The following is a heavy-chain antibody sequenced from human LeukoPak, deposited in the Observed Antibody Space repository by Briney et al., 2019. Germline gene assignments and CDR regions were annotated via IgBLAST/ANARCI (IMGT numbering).Heavy chain of an antibody. Sequence: GGSLRLSCAASGFTFSTYEMNWVRQAPGKGLEWVSYISTSGTTIYYADSVKGRFTISRDNAKNSLYLQMNSLRAEDTAVYYCARDSRYYDFWSGYYKPPRNWGQGTLVTVSS. V-gene: IGHV3-48*03. CDR2: ISTSGTTI. CDR3: ARDSRYYDFWSGYYKPPRN. J-gene: IGHJ4*02. CDR1: GFTFSTYE. D-gene: IGHD3-3*01.